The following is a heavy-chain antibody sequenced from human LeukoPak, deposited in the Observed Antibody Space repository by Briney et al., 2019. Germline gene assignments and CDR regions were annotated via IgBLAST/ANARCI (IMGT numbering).Heavy chain of an antibody. CDR1: GYSISSNNW. J-gene: IGHJ3*02. D-gene: IGHD1-1*01. CDR3: ARTTGTTVGNAFDI. CDR2: IYYSGST. V-gene: IGHV4-28*01. Sequence: SETLSLTCAVSGYSISSNNWWGWIRQPPGKGLEWVGYIYYSGSTYYNPSLESRATMSVDTSKNQFFLRLSSVTAVDTAVYYCARTTGTTVGNAFDIWGQGTMVTVSS.